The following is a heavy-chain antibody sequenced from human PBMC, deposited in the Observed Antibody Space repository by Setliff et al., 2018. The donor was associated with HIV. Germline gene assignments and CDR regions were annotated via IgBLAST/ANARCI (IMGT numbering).Heavy chain of an antibody. Sequence: LRLSCAASGFTFSSYAMYWVRQAPGKGLEWVAVISYDGSNKYYADSVKGRFTISRDNSKNTLYLQMNSLRAEDTAGYYCARDCRTSPPPEGIAAPPCGMDVWGQGTTVTVSS. CDR2: ISYDGSNK. D-gene: IGHD6-6*01. V-gene: IGHV3-30-3*01. CDR3: ARDCRTSPPPEGIAAPPCGMDV. CDR1: GFTFSSYA. J-gene: IGHJ6*02.